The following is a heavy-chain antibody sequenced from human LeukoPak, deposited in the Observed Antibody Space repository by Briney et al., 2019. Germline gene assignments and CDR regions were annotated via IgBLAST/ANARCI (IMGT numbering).Heavy chain of an antibody. D-gene: IGHD6-13*01. V-gene: IGHV1-2*02. Sequence: ASVKVSCKASGDTFGNYAINWVRQAPGQGLEWMGWINPNSGGTNYAQKFQGRVTMTRDTSISTAYMELSRLRSDDTAVYYCARGTPGYSSNWFDPWGQGTLVTVSS. CDR1: GDTFGNYA. CDR3: ARGTPGYSSNWFDP. J-gene: IGHJ5*02. CDR2: INPNSGGT.